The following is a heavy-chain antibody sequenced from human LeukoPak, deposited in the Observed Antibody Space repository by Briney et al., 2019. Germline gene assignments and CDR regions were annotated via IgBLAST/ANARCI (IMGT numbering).Heavy chain of an antibody. D-gene: IGHD2-2*02. CDR3: ARVPATILGYFDL. Sequence: ASVKVSCKASGYTLTSYGMSWVRQAPGQGLEWVGWISAYNGNTNYAQKLQGRVTMTTDTSTSTAYMELRSLRSDDTAVYYCARVPATILGYFDLWGRGTLVTVSS. V-gene: IGHV1-18*01. CDR1: GYTLTSYG. J-gene: IGHJ2*01. CDR2: ISAYNGNT.